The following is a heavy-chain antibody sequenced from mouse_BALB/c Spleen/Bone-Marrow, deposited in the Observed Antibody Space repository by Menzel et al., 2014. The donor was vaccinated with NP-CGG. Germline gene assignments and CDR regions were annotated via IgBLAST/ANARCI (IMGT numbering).Heavy chain of an antibody. CDR2: VWTGGST. J-gene: IGHJ4*01. D-gene: IGHD2-12*01. V-gene: IGHV2-2*02. CDR1: GFSLXQYT. Sequence: VQLQESGHSLVQPSQSLSITCTVSGFSLXQYTIYWTRQSPGKGLEWLGVVWTGGSTDYNATFISRLTITKDNSKSQVFFKMTSLGPTDTAIYYCARNCDHYSLDYWGQGTSVTVSS. CDR3: ARNCDHYSLDY.